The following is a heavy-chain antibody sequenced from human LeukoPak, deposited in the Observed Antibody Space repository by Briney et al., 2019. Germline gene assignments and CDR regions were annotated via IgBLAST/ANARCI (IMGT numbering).Heavy chain of an antibody. D-gene: IGHD5-24*01. CDR2: IYPGDSDT. CDR1: GYSFTSYW. J-gene: IGHJ4*02. Sequence: GESLKISCKGSGYSFTSYWIGWVRQMPGKGLEWMGIIYPGDSDTRYSPSFQGQVTISADKSISTAYLQWSSLKASDTAMYYCARSSGLDGYNTKGFDYWGQGTLVTVSS. V-gene: IGHV5-51*01. CDR3: ARSSGLDGYNTKGFDY.